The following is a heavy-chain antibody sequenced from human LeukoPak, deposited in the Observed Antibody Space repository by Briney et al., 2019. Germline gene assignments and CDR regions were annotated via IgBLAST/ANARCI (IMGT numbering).Heavy chain of an antibody. CDR2: IRYDGSNK. D-gene: IGHD6-13*01. J-gene: IGHJ4*02. CDR1: GFTFSSYG. Sequence: GGSLRLSCAASGFTFSSYGMHWVRQAPGKGLEWVAFIRYDGSNKYYADSVKGRFTISRDNSKNTLYLQMNSLRAEDTAVYYCARDTRIAAAGTLLDYWGQGTLVTVSS. V-gene: IGHV3-30*02. CDR3: ARDTRIAAAGTLLDY.